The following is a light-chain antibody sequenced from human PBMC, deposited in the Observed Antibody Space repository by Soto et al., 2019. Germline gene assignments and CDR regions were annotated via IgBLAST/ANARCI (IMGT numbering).Light chain of an antibody. CDR1: QSVSSSY. V-gene: IGKV3-20*01. CDR3: QQYGSSPLWT. CDR2: GAS. J-gene: IGKJ1*01. Sequence: EIVLTQSPGTLSLSPGERATLSWRGSQSVSSSYLAWYQQKPGQAPRLLIYGASSRATGIPDRFSGSGSGTDFTLTISRLEPEDFAVYYCQQYGSSPLWTFGQGTKVDI.